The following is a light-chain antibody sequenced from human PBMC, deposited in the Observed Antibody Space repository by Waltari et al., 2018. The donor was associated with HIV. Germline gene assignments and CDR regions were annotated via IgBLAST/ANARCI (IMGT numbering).Light chain of an antibody. CDR1: SSNIGRNA. CDR3: AAWDDSLNGYV. Sequence: QSVLTPSPSASGTPGQRVTISCSGSSSNIGRNAVDCYQHLPGTAPKLLIHTNNQRPSGSPERFAGSKAGTSASLAISGLQSEDESDYYCAAWDDSLNGYVFGSGTKVTVL. CDR2: TNN. V-gene: IGLV1-44*01. J-gene: IGLJ1*01.